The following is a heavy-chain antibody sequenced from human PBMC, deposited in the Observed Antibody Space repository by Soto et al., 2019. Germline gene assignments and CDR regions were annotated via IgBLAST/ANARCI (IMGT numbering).Heavy chain of an antibody. CDR1: GDSISSGGYF. D-gene: IGHD4-17*01. Sequence: PSETLSLTCTVSGDSISSGGYFWNWIRHHPGKGLELIGYIFYSGTTFYNPSLKSRLSISVDTSNNQFSLNLTSVTAAVTAVYFCARCRLRWRCFDYWGQGALVTVSS. V-gene: IGHV4-31*03. J-gene: IGHJ4*02. CDR3: ARCRLRWRCFDY. CDR2: IFYSGTT.